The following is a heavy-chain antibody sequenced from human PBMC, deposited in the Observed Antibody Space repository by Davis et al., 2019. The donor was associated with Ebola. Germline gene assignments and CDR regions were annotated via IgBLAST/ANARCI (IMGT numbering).Heavy chain of an antibody. CDR1: GGSISSSSHY. CDR2: IYYSGST. CDR3: ARGGDYFDY. D-gene: IGHD3-16*01. V-gene: IGHV4-39*01. J-gene: IGHJ4*02. Sequence: SETLSLTCTVSGGSISSSSHYWGWIRQPPGKGLEWIGSIYYSGSTYYNPSLKNRLTISGDTSKNQFSLKLSSVTAADTAVYYCARGGDYFDYWGQGTLVTVSS.